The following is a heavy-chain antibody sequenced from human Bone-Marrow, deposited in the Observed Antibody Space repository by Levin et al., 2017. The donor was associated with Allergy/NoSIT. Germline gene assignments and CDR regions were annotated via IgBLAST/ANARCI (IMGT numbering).Heavy chain of an antibody. Sequence: SETLSLTCTVSGGSISSGDYYWSWIRQPPGKDLEWIGYIYYSGSTYYNPSLKSRVTISVDTSKNQFSLKLSSVTAADTAVYYCARGWRYCSGGSCSYGMDGWGQGTTVTVSS. CDR2: IYYSGST. CDR3: ARGWRYCSGGSCSYGMDG. CDR1: GGSISSGDYY. D-gene: IGHD2-15*01. J-gene: IGHJ6*02. V-gene: IGHV4-30-4*01.